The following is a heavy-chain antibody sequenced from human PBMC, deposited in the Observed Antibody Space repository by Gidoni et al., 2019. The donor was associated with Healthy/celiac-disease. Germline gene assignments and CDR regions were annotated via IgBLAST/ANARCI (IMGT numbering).Heavy chain of an antibody. V-gene: IGHV3-23*04. J-gene: IGHJ4*02. Sequence: EVQLVESGGGVVQPGWSLRLSCAASGFTFSSYAMSWVRQAPGKGLEWVSAISGSGGSTYYADFVKGRFTISRDNSKNTLYLQLNSLRAEDTAVYYCAKADALYCSGGSCYPITLSYFDYWGQGTLVTVSS. CDR2: ISGSGGST. D-gene: IGHD2-15*01. CDR3: AKADALYCSGGSCYPITLSYFDY. CDR1: GFTFSSYA.